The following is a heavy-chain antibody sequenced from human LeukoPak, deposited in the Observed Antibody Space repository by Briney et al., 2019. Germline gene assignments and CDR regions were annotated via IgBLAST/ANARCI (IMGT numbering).Heavy chain of an antibody. CDR1: GGSFSGYY. V-gene: IGHV4-34*01. CDR3: ARSRKVGRIAAAGWNWFDP. D-gene: IGHD6-13*01. Sequence: SETLSLTCAVYGGSFSGYYWSWIRQPPGKGLEWIGEINHSGSTNYNPSLKSRVTISVDTSKNQFSLKLSSVTAADTAVYYCARSRKVGRIAAAGWNWFDPWGQGTLVTVSS. CDR2: INHSGST. J-gene: IGHJ5*02.